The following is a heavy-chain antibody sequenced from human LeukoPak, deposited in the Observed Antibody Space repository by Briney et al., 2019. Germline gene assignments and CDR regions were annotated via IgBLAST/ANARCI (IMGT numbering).Heavy chain of an antibody. CDR2: ISRTGNSI. J-gene: IGHJ4*02. CDR1: GFTLSSYE. Sequence: TGGSLRLSCAASGFTLSSYEMNWVRLAPGKGLEWISYISRTGNSIYYADSVKGRFTISRDNAKNSLYLQMNSLRGEDTAVYYCARLGSIAAAGTPDYWGQGTLVTVSS. CDR3: ARLGSIAAAGTPDY. D-gene: IGHD6-13*01. V-gene: IGHV3-48*03.